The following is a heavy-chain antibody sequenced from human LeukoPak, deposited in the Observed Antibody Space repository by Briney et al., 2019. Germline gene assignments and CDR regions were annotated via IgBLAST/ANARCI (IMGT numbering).Heavy chain of an antibody. J-gene: IGHJ4*02. CDR2: ISWNSGSI. V-gene: IGHV3-9*01. D-gene: IGHD3-3*01. Sequence: GGSLRLSCAASGFTFYDYAMHWVRQAPGKGLEWVSGISWNSGSIGYADSVKGRFPISRDNAKHSLYLQMNSLRAEDTALYYCAKVGPSRTIFGQVDYWGQGTLVTVSS. CDR3: AKVGPSRTIFGQVDY. CDR1: GFTFYDYA.